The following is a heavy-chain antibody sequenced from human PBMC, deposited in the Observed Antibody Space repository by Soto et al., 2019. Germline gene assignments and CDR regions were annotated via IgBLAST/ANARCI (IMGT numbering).Heavy chain of an antibody. CDR1: GYSFTSYW. CDR2: IYPGDSDT. V-gene: IGHV5-51*01. J-gene: IGHJ6*03. D-gene: IGHD3-10*01. Sequence: GESLKISCKGSGYSFTSYWIGWVRQMPGKGLEWMGIIYPGDSDTRYSPSFQGQVTISADKSISTAYLQWSSLKASDTAMYYCARQVSGITNYYYYYMDVWGKGTTVTVSS. CDR3: ARQVSGITNYYYYYMDV.